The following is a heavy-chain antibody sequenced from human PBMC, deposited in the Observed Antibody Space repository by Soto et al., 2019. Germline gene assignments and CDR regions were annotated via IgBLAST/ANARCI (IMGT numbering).Heavy chain of an antibody. CDR2: IYYSGST. CDR1: DDSMSSGHYY. V-gene: IGHV4-30-4*01. Sequence: NPSETLSLTCAVSDDSMSSGHYYWSWIRQPPGKGLEWIGYIYYSGSTYYNPSLKSRLTISVDKSKNQFSLKLSSVTAADTAFYYCARGSGSYPLPYFDYWGQKTLVTVSS. CDR3: ARGSGSYPLPYFDY. D-gene: IGHD3-22*01. J-gene: IGHJ4*02.